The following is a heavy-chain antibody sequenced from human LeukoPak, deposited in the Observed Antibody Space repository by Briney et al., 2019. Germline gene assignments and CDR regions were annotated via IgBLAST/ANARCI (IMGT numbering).Heavy chain of an antibody. V-gene: IGHV3-21*01. CDR1: GFTFSSYS. CDR2: ISGSSRYI. CDR3: VRDIQGTGSPLDY. J-gene: IGHJ4*02. Sequence: GGSPRLSCAASGFTFSSYSMDWVRQAPGKGLEWVSSISGSSRYIYYAESMKGRFAISRDNAKKLLYLQMNSLRAEDTAVYFCVRDIQGTGSPLDYWGQGTLVTVSS. D-gene: IGHD1-1*01.